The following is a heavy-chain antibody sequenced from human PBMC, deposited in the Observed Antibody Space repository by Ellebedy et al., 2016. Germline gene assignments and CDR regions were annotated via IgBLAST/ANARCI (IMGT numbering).Heavy chain of an antibody. CDR1: GFTFSSYS. Sequence: GGSLRFSCAASGFTFSSYSMNWVRQAPGKGLEWVSYISSSSSTIYYADSVKGRFTISRDNAKNSLYLQMNSLRAEDTAVYYCARDHPKYQLLSAELRYFDLWGRGTLVTVSS. V-gene: IGHV3-48*04. CDR3: ARDHPKYQLLSAELRYFDL. CDR2: ISSSSSTI. J-gene: IGHJ2*01. D-gene: IGHD2-2*01.